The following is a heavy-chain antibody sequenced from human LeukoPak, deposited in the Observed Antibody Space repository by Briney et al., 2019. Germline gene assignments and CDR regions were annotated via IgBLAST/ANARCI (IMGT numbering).Heavy chain of an antibody. V-gene: IGHV4-30-2*01. CDR1: GGSISSGGYS. D-gene: IGHD5/OR15-5a*01. Sequence: SETLSLTCAVSGGSISSGGYSWSWIRQPPGKGLEWIGYIYHSGSTYYNPSLKSRVTISVDRSKNQFSLKLSSVTAADTAVYYCAGGHIVYGYYFDYWGQGTLVTVSS. CDR2: IYHSGST. CDR3: AGGHIVYGYYFDY. J-gene: IGHJ4*02.